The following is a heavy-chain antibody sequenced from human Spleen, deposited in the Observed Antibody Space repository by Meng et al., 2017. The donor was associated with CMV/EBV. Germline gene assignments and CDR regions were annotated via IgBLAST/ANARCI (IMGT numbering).Heavy chain of an antibody. J-gene: IGHJ3*02. CDR3: ARTPSRGRAFDI. V-gene: IGHV3-23*03. Sequence: GESLKISCAASGFIFSSYAMSWVRQAPERGLEWVSVIYSGGRTTYYADSVKGRFTVSRDDSKNTLYLQMDSLRAEDTAVYSCARTPSRGRAFDIWGQGTKVTVSS. D-gene: IGHD1/OR15-1a*01. CDR2: IYSGGRTT. CDR1: GFIFSSYA.